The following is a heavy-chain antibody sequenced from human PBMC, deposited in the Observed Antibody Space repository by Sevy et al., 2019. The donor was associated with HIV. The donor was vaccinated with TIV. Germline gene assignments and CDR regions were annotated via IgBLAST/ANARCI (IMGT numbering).Heavy chain of an antibody. CDR3: ARRFCGGAKCYEDYYFAMDV. CDR2: INPDTGVT. Sequence: ASVKVSCKASEYTFTGYYIHWVRQAPGQGLEWMGCINPDTGVTRYVQKLQGRVSMTRDTSISTVYMELRSLSPDDTAEYFCARRFCGGAKCYEDYYFAMDVWGQGTTVTVSS. J-gene: IGHJ6*02. CDR1: EYTFTGYY. V-gene: IGHV1-2*02. D-gene: IGHD3-3*01.